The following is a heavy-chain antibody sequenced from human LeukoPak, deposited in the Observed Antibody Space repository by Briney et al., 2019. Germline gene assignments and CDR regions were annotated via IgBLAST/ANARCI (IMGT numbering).Heavy chain of an antibody. CDR2: INWNGGST. V-gene: IGHV3-20*04. CDR3: ARGGYGSGSPGY. CDR1: GFNFGDYG. J-gene: IGHJ4*02. D-gene: IGHD3-10*01. Sequence: GGSLRLSCAASGFNFGDYGMSWVRQVPGKGLERVSAINWNGGSTGYADSVEGRFTISRDNAKNSLYLQMNSLRVEDTALYYCARGGYGSGSPGYWGQGTLVTVSS.